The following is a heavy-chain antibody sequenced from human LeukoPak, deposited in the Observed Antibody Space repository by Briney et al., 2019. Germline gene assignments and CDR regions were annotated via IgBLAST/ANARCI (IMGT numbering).Heavy chain of an antibody. D-gene: IGHD6-6*01. Sequence: GGSLRLSCAASGFTFSSYGMHWVRQAPGKGLEWVAFIRYDGSNKYYADSVKGRFTISRDNSKNTLYLQMNSLRAEDTAVYYCAPYSSIDSSSILHWGQGTLVTVSS. CDR3: APYSSIDSSSILH. CDR1: GFTFSSYG. V-gene: IGHV3-30*02. CDR2: IRYDGSNK. J-gene: IGHJ4*02.